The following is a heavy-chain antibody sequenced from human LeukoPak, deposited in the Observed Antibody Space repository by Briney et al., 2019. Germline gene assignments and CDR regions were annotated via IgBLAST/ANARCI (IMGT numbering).Heavy chain of an antibody. J-gene: IGHJ3*02. D-gene: IGHD3-22*01. CDR3: ARDQAGNYYDSSGYNPGCFDI. CDR1: GYTFTGYY. CDR2: MNPNSGNT. V-gene: IGHV1-8*02. Sequence: GASVKVSCKASGYTFTGYYMHWVRQAPGQGLEWMGWMNPNSGNTGYAQKFQGRVTMTRNTSISTAYMELSSLRSDDTAVYYCARDQAGNYYDSSGYNPGCFDIWGQGTMVTVSS.